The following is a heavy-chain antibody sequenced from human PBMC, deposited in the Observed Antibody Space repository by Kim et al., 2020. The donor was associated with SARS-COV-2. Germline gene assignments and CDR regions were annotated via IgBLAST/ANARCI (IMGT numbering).Heavy chain of an antibody. CDR1: GYTFTSYY. CDR2: INPSGGST. V-gene: IGHV1-46*01. CDR3: ARYQGDTAMVMTGFDY. D-gene: IGHD5-18*01. Sequence: ASVKVSCKASGYTFTSYYMHWVRQAPGQGLEWMGIINPSGGSTSYAQKFQGRVTMTRDTSTSTVYMELSSLRSEDTVVYYCARYQGDTAMVMTGFDYWGQGTLVTVSS. J-gene: IGHJ4*02.